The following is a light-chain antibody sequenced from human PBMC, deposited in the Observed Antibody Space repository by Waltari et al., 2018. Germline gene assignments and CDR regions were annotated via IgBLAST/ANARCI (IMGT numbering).Light chain of an antibody. Sequence: QSALTQPASVSGSPGQSITISCTGTSSDVGGYNYVSWYQQHPGKAPKLMIYEVSNRSSGVSVRFSGSKSGNTASLTISVLQAEDEADYYCSSYTSSSTPVFGGGTKLTVL. J-gene: IGLJ2*01. CDR1: SSDVGGYNY. CDR3: SSYTSSSTPV. CDR2: EVS. V-gene: IGLV2-14*01.